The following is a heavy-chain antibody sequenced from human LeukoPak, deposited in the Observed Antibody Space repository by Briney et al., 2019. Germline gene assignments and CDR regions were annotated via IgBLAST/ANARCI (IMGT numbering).Heavy chain of an antibody. CDR1: GFTFSSYA. D-gene: IGHD3-10*01. CDR3: AKDWAYNYGSGFDY. J-gene: IGHJ4*02. Sequence: GGSLRLSCAASGFTFSSYAMSWVRQAPGKGLEWVSAISGSGGSTYYADSVKGRFTISRDNSKNTLYLQMDSLRAEDTAVYYCAKDWAYNYGSGFDYWGQGALVTVSS. CDR2: ISGSGGST. V-gene: IGHV3-23*01.